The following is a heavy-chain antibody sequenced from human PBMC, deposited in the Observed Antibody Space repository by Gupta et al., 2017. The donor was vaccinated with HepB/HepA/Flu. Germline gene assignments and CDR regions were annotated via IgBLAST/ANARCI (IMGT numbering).Heavy chain of an antibody. J-gene: IGHJ2*01. CDR1: GYTFNNFW. Sequence: EEQLVQSGADVKKPGESLKISCTGSGYTFNNFWIAWVRQMPGKDLEYMGAIYPGDSDVRYSPSFQGVVTMSVDKSINAAYLQWETLKVSDSAMYYCARHRGMTVKLNTYWALDLWGRGTLVSVS. CDR3: ARHRGMTVKLNTYWALDL. V-gene: IGHV5-51*01. CDR2: IYPGDSDV. D-gene: IGHD2-21*01.